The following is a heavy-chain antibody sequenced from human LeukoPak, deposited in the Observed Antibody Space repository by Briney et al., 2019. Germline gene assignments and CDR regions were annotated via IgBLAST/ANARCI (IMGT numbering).Heavy chain of an antibody. J-gene: IGHJ4*02. D-gene: IGHD2-15*01. CDR3: ARGNLPIVVVVAATRWFDY. CDR1: GGSFSGYY. CDR2: INHSGST. Sequence: MPSETLSLTCAGYGGSFSGYYLSSLRQPPGKGLEWIGEINHSGSTNYNPSLKSRVTISVDTSKNQFSLKLSSVTAADTAVYYCARGNLPIVVVVAATRWFDYWGQGTLVTVSS. V-gene: IGHV4-34*01.